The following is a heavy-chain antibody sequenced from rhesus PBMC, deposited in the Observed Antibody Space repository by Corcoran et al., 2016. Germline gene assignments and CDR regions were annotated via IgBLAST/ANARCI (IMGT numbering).Heavy chain of an antibody. D-gene: IGHD4-29*01. V-gene: IGHV3-134*01. CDR1: GFTFDDYA. Sequence: EVQLVESGGALARPGGSLRLSCAASGFTFDDYAMHWGRQAPGKGLEGVSRIGWNSGTIYYADSVKGRFTISRDNAKNSLFLQMDRLRAEDTAVYYCTRENDYAVYGLDSWGQGVVVTVSS. CDR2: IGWNSGTI. CDR3: TRENDYAVYGLDS. J-gene: IGHJ6*01.